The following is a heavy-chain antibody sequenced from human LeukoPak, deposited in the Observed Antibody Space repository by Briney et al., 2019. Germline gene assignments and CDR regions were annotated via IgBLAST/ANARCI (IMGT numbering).Heavy chain of an antibody. J-gene: IGHJ4*02. V-gene: IGHV3-74*01. CDR1: GFTFNTYW. CDR3: TKGGTVGFDS. D-gene: IGHD1-1*01. CDR2: INSDGGST. Sequence: PGGSLRLSCAASGFTFNTYWMHWVRQSPGKGLVWVSRINSDGGSTTYADSVKGRFTISRDNAKNTVYLQMNSLRDEDTAVYYCTKGGTVGFDSWGQGTVVTVSS.